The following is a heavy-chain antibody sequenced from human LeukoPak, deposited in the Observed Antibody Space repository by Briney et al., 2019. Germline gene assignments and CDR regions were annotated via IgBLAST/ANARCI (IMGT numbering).Heavy chain of an antibody. CDR2: ISSSSSSYI. Sequence: GGSLRLSCAASGFTFSSYSMNWVRQAPGKGLEWVSSISSSSSSYIYYADSVKGRFTISRDNAKNSLYLQMNSLRAEDTAVYYCASSSGWYRGEIDYWGQGTLVTVSS. J-gene: IGHJ4*02. V-gene: IGHV3-21*01. CDR3: ASSSGWYRGEIDY. D-gene: IGHD6-19*01. CDR1: GFTFSSYS.